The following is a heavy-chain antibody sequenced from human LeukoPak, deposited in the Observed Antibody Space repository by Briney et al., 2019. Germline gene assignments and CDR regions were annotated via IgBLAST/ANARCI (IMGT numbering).Heavy chain of an antibody. Sequence: ASVKVSCKASGYTFTSYDINWVRQATGQGLEWMGWMNPNSGNTGYAQKFLGRVTITRNTSISTAYMELSSLRSEDTAVYYCARTYSSGWYFGDAFDIWGQGTMVTVSS. CDR1: GYTFTSYD. D-gene: IGHD6-19*01. CDR2: MNPNSGNT. CDR3: ARTYSSGWYFGDAFDI. J-gene: IGHJ3*02. V-gene: IGHV1-8*03.